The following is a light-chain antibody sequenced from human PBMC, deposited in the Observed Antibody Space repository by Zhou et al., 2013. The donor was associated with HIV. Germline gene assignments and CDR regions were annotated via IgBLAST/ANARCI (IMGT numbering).Light chain of an antibody. CDR3: LQHNKYPLT. J-gene: IGKJ4*01. Sequence: DIQMTQSPSSLSASVGDRVIITCRASQGIRTDLNWYQQKPGKAPKRLIYAISSLDDGVPSRFSGSGSGTEFTLTISSLQPEDFATYYCLQHNKYPLTFGGGTKVEIK. CDR1: QGIRTD. V-gene: IGKV1-17*01. CDR2: AIS.